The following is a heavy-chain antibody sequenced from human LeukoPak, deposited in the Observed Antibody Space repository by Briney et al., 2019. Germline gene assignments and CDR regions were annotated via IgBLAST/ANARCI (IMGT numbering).Heavy chain of an antibody. J-gene: IGHJ5*02. CDR1: GGSFSGYY. CDR3: ARSLRWLRKGSFDP. V-gene: IGHV4-34*01. CDR2: INHSGST. D-gene: IGHD5-24*01. Sequence: SETLSLTCAVYGGSFSGYYWSWIRQPPGKGLEWIGEINHSGSTNYNPSLKSRVTISVDTSKNQFSLKLSSVTAADTAVYYCARSLRWLRKGSFDPWGQGTLVTVSS.